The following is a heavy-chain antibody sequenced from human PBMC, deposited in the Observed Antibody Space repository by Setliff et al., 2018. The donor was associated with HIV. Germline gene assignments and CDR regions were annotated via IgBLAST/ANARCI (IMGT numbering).Heavy chain of an antibody. CDR2: IYYSGST. CDR1: GGSISSYY. D-gene: IGHD1-1*01. V-gene: IGHV4-59*01. Sequence: KASETLSLTCTVSGGSISSYYWSWIRQPPGKGLEWIGYIYYSGSTNYNPSLESRVTTSVDTSKKQFSLRLTSVTAADTAVYYCAQLGMVDDFDYWGQGTLVTVSS. J-gene: IGHJ4*02. CDR3: AQLGMVDDFDY.